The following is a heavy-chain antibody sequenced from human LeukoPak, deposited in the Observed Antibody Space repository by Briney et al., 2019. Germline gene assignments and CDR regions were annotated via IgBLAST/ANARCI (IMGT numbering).Heavy chain of an antibody. V-gene: IGHV1-69*05. Sequence: SMKGFLGGSGGTFSSYAISLGRQGPGPRVEWMGGGIPLFGTANYAQKFQGRVTITTDESTSTAYMELSSLRSEDTAVYYCARSGTSLYSGSYYPDAFDIWGQGTMVTVSS. CDR2: GIPLFGTA. J-gene: IGHJ3*02. CDR3: ARSGTSLYSGSYYPDAFDI. CDR1: GGTFSSYA. D-gene: IGHD1-26*01.